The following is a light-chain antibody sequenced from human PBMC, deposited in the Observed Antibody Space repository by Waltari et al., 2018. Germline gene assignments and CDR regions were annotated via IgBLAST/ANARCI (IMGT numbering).Light chain of an antibody. J-gene: IGKJ1*01. CDR2: KVS. Sequence: DVVMTQSPVSLPVTLGQPASISCRSSQSLVHSDGNTYLNWFHQRPGQSPRRLIYKVSNRDSGVPDRFSGSGSVTDFTLKISRVEAEDVGVYYCMQGTHWPPWTFGQGTKVEIK. CDR1: QSLVHSDGNTY. CDR3: MQGTHWPPWT. V-gene: IGKV2-30*02.